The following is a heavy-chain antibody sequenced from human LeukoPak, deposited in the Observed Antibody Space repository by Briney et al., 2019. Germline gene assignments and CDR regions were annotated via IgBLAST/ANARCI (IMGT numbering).Heavy chain of an antibody. Sequence: GRSLRLSCVASGFTFSVYGMHWVRQAPGKGLEWVGVIWNDGSNKYYADSVKGRFTISRDNSKNTLYLQMNSLRAEDTAVYSCARASGPFDYWGRGTLITVSS. CDR1: GFTFSVYG. V-gene: IGHV3-33*01. J-gene: IGHJ4*02. CDR3: ARASGPFDY. CDR2: IWNDGSNK. D-gene: IGHD3-10*01.